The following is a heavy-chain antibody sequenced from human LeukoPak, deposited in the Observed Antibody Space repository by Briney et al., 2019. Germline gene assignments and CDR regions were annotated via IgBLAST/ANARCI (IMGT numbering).Heavy chain of an antibody. CDR1: GFTFSSSA. CDR2: VSSDGSID. J-gene: IGHJ5*02. V-gene: IGHV3-30*03. Sequence: GGSLRLSCAASGFTFSSSAMSWVRQAPGKGLEWVAVVSSDGSIDYYADSVRGRFTVSRDNSKNTLYLQLNSLRVEDTAVYYCTREGLGTTFSAWFDPWGQGTLVIVSS. D-gene: IGHD1-7*01. CDR3: TREGLGTTFSAWFDP.